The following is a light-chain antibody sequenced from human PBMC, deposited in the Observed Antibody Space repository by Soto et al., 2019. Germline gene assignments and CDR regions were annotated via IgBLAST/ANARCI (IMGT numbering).Light chain of an antibody. CDR1: NSNIGTGFD. CDR3: GSYAGGNTFV. J-gene: IGLJ1*01. Sequence: QSVLTQPPSVSGAPGQRVTIACTGNNSNIGTGFDVHWYRHFPGAAPKLLLSGTSHRPSGVPDRFSGSKSGTSASLAITGLQADDEADYYCGSYAGGNTFVFGTGTKVTVL. CDR2: GTS. V-gene: IGLV1-40*01.